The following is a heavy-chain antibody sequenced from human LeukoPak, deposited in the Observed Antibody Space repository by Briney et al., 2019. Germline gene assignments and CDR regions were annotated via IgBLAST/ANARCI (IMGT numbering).Heavy chain of an antibody. CDR1: GFTFSRYW. CDR3: VRSAFLTTEFYFDY. Sequence: GGSLRLSCAASGFTFSRYWMHWVRQAPGKGLVWVSRINTDGRTITYADSVKGRFTISGDNAKNTLYLQMNSLRAEDTAVYYCVRSAFLTTEFYFDYWGHGTLVTVSS. V-gene: IGHV3-74*01. CDR2: INTDGRTI. D-gene: IGHD4-11*01. J-gene: IGHJ4*01.